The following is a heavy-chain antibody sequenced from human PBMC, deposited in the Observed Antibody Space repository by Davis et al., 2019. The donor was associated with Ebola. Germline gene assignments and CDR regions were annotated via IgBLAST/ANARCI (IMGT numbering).Heavy chain of an antibody. CDR3: ARMADCGGDCLYYFDY. V-gene: IGHV3-7*03. J-gene: IGHJ4*02. CDR1: GFTFRSYW. Sequence: GESLKISCTASGFTFRSYWMSWVRQAPGKGLEWVANIKQDESEKYYVDSVKGRFTISRDNAKNSLYLHMNSLRAEDTAVYYCARMADCGGDCLYYFDYWGQGNLVTVSS. D-gene: IGHD2-21*02. CDR2: IKQDESEK.